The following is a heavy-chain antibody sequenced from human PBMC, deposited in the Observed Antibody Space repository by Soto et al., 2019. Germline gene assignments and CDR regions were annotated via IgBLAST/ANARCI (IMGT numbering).Heavy chain of an antibody. CDR1: GYTFTSYG. D-gene: IGHD2-2*01. CDR2: ISAYNGNT. J-gene: IGHJ6*02. V-gene: IGHV1-18*04. Sequence: ASVKVSCKASGYTFTSYGISWVRQAPGQGLEWMGWISAYNGNTNYAQKLQGRVTMTTDTSTSTAYMELRSLRSDDTAVYYCARDPSLGYCSSTSCYGAGGYGMDVWGQGTTVTVSS. CDR3: ARDPSLGYCSSTSCYGAGGYGMDV.